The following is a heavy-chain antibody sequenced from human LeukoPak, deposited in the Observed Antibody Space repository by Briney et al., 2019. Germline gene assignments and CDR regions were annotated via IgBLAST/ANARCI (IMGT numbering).Heavy chain of an antibody. J-gene: IGHJ4*02. CDR1: GFTFSTYW. V-gene: IGHV3-7*01. D-gene: IGHD3-3*01. CDR3: ARAPREWLLGYYFDY. Sequence: PGGSLRLSCAASGFTFSTYWMSWFRQAPGKGLEWVANVKYDGSEKYYVDSVNGRFTISRDNAKNSLYLQMNSLRAEDTAVYYCARAPREWLLGYYFDYWGQGTLVTVSS. CDR2: VKYDGSEK.